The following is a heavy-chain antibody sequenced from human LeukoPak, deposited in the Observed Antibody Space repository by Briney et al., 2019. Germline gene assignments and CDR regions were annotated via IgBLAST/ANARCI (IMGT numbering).Heavy chain of an antibody. CDR2: ISYDGSNE. CDR1: GFTFSSYV. J-gene: IGHJ4*02. D-gene: IGHD4/OR15-4a*01. Sequence: GGSLRLSCAASGFTFSSYVMHWVRQAPGKGLEWVAIISYDGSNEYYADSVKGRFTISRDNSKNTLYLQMNSLRADDTALYYCARGDYGDPAFDYWGQGTLVTVSS. CDR3: ARGDYGDPAFDY. V-gene: IGHV3-30*14.